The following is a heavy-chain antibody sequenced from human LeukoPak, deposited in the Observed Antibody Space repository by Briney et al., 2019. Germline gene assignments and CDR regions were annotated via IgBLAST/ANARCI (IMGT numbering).Heavy chain of an antibody. CDR2: IYYSGNT. CDR3: ARVDTMVRGVLN. V-gene: IGHV4-59*01. Sequence: SETLSLTCTVSGGSISSYYWSWIRQPPGKGLEWIGYIYYSGNTNYNPSLKSRVTISVDTSKNQFSLKLSSVTAADTAVYYCARVDTMVRGVLNWGQGTLVTVSS. CDR1: GGSISSYY. J-gene: IGHJ4*02. D-gene: IGHD3-10*01.